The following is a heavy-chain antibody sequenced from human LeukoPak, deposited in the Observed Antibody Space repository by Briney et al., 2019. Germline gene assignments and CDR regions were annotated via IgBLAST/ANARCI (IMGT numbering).Heavy chain of an antibody. CDR3: ARDSTEYYYDSSGYSVPDY. CDR2: ISYDGSNK. V-gene: IGHV3-30*04. D-gene: IGHD3-22*01. J-gene: IGHJ4*02. Sequence: GRSLRLSCAASGFTFSSYAMHWVRQAPGKGLEWVAVISYDGSNKYYADSVKGRFTISRDNSKNTLYLQMNSLRAEDTAVYYCARDSTEYYYDSSGYSVPDYWGQGTLVTVSS. CDR1: GFTFSSYA.